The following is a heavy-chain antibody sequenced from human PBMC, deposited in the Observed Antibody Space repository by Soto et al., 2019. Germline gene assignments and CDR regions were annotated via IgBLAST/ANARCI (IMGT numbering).Heavy chain of an antibody. CDR3: APIPQVAATRGVFYFDY. CDR2: FDPEGGET. J-gene: IGHJ4*02. V-gene: IGHV1-24*01. Sequence: ASVKVSCKVSGYTLTELSMHWVRQAPGKGLEWMGGFDPEGGETIYAQKFQGRVTMTEDTSTDTAYMELSSLRSEDTAVYYCAPIPQVAATRGVFYFDYWGQGTLVTVSS. CDR1: GYTLTELS. D-gene: IGHD6-19*01.